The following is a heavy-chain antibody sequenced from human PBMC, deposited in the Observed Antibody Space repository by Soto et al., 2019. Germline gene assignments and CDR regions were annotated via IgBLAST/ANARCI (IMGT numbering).Heavy chain of an antibody. Sequence: GSLRLSCAASGFTFSSYAMSWVRQTPGKGLEWVSAISDSGDSTYYADSVKGRFTISRDNSKNTLFLQMNSLRAKDTAIYYCAKDSGGHDSRNAFDIWGQGTMVTVSS. J-gene: IGHJ3*02. CDR1: GFTFSSYA. V-gene: IGHV3-23*01. D-gene: IGHD3-22*01. CDR2: ISDSGDST. CDR3: AKDSGGHDSRNAFDI.